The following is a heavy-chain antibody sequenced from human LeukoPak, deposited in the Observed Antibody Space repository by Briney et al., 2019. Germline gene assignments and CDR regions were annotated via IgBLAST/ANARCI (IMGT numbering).Heavy chain of an antibody. CDR2: ITEDGYST. CDR3: AKADSLTISDY. D-gene: IGHD3-3*01. J-gene: IGHJ4*02. V-gene: IGHV3-43*02. CDR1: GFTFAGDA. Sequence: PGGSVRLLYAASGFTFAGDAMHWVRLAPGVCLEWFSLITEDGYSTFYADSVKGRFTISRDNSKSSLYLQMNSLRTEDTALYYCAKADSLTISDYWGQGTLVTVSS.